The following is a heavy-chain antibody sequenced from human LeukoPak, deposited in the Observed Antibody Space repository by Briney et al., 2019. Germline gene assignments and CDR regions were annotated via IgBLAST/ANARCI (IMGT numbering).Heavy chain of an antibody. Sequence: GRSLRLSCAASGFTFDDYAMHWVRQAPGKGLEWVSGISWNSGSIGYADSVKGRFTISRDNAKNSLYLQMNSLRAEDTALYYCAKDADYDSSGPDFDYWGQGTLVTVSS. CDR3: AKDADYDSSGPDFDY. CDR1: GFTFDDYA. D-gene: IGHD3-22*01. J-gene: IGHJ4*02. V-gene: IGHV3-9*01. CDR2: ISWNSGSI.